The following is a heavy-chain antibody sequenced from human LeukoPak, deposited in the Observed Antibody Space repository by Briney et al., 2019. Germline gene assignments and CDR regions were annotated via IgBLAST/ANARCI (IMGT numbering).Heavy chain of an antibody. CDR2: ISGSGGST. J-gene: IGHJ6*02. CDR1: GFTFSSYA. Sequence: PGGSLRLSCAASGFTFSSYAMSWVRQAPGKGLEWVSAISGSGGSTYYADSVKGRFTISRDNSKNTLYLQMNSLRAEDTAVYYCAGRVLRFLEWPRGGMDVWGQGTTVTVSS. V-gene: IGHV3-23*01. D-gene: IGHD3-3*01. CDR3: AGRVLRFLEWPRGGMDV.